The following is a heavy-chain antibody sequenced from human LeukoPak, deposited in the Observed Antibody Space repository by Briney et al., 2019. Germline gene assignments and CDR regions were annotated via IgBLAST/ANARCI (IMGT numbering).Heavy chain of an antibody. CDR2: IYYSGST. Sequence: PSETLSLTCTVSGGSISSYYWSWIRQPPGKGLEWIGYIYYSGSTNYNPSLKSRVTISVDTSKNQFSLKLSSVTAADTAVYYCARDRNQWLRGPFDPWGQGTLVTVSS. CDR1: GGSISSYY. J-gene: IGHJ5*02. CDR3: ARDRNQWLRGPFDP. D-gene: IGHD6-19*01. V-gene: IGHV4-59*12.